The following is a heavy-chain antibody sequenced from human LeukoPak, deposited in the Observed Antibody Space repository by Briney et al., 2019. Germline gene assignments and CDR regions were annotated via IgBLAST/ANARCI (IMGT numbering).Heavy chain of an antibody. CDR3: ARDVHIYGNAFGV. D-gene: IGHD1-1*01. J-gene: IGHJ3*01. CDR2: IYYSGST. V-gene: IGHV4-39*07. Sequence: PSETLSLTCTVSGDSISRSSYFWGWIRQPPGKGLEWIGSIYYSGSTYYNPSLKNRITISVDTSTNQFSLKLSSVTASDTAMYYCARDVHIYGNAFGVWGQGTMVTVSS. CDR1: GDSISRSSYF.